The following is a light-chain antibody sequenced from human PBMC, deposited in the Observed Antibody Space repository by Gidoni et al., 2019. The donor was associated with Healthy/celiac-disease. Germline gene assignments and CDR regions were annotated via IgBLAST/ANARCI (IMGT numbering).Light chain of an antibody. J-gene: IGKJ1*01. V-gene: IGKV1-33*01. Sequence: DIQMTQSPSSLSASVGDRVTITCQASQDISNYLNWYQQKPGKAPKLLIYDASNLETGVPSRFSGSGSGTDFTFTISSLQPEDIATYYCQQYDTLPTFXQXTKVEIK. CDR3: QQYDTLPT. CDR2: DAS. CDR1: QDISNY.